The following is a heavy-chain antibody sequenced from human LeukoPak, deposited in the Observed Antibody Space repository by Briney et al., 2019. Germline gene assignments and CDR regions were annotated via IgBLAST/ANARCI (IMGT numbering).Heavy chain of an antibody. CDR2: IYYSGST. J-gene: IGHJ4*02. D-gene: IGHD5-18*01. V-gene: IGHV4-39*07. CDR1: GGSISSSSYY. CDR3: ARDRRGSIQLPSRD. Sequence: KPSETLSLTCTVSGGSISSSSYYWGWIRQPPGKGLEWIGSIYYSGSTYYNPSLKSRVTISVDTSKNQFSLRLSSVTAADTAVYYCARDRRGSIQLPSRDWGQGTLVTVSS.